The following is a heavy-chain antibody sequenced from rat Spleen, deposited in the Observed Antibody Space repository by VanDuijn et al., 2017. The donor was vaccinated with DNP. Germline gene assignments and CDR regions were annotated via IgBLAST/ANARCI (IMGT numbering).Heavy chain of an antibody. CDR2: ISYDGSHT. D-gene: IGHD3-8*01. V-gene: IGHV5-58*01. CDR1: GFTFSSYW. J-gene: IGHJ2*01. CDR3: ATPVPARY. Sequence: EVQLVETGGGLVQPGRSLKLSCVASGFTFSSYWMFWIRQAPGKGLEWVASISYDGSHTYYRDSVKGRFTVSRDNAKSTLYLQIDSLRSEDTATYYCATPVPARYWGQGVLVTVSS.